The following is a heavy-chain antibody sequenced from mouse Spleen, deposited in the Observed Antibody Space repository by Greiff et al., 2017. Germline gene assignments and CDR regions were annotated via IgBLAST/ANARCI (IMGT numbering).Heavy chain of an antibody. CDR3: ARSSFDY. J-gene: IGHJ2*01. D-gene: IGHD1-1*01. CDR1: GFTLSSFG. CDR2: ISSGSSTI. V-gene: IGHV5-17*02. Sequence: EVQRVESGGGLVQPGGSRKLSCAASGFTLSSFGMHWVRQAPEKGLEWVAYISSGSSTIYYADTVKGRFTISRDNPKNTLFLQMTSLRSEDTAMYYCARSSFDYWGQGTTLTVSS.